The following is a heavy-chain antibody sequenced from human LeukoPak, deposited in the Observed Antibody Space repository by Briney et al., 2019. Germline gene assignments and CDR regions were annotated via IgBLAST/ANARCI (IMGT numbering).Heavy chain of an antibody. D-gene: IGHD1-1*01. CDR3: ARESRSPGYYYYMDV. J-gene: IGHJ6*03. CDR1: GGSISSSSYY. V-gene: IGHV4-39*07. CDR2: IYYSGST. Sequence: PSETLSLTCTVSGGSISSSSYYWGWIRQPPGKGLEWIGSIYYSGSTYYNPSLKSRVTISVGTSKNQFSLKLSSVTAADTAAYYCARESRSPGYYYYMDVWGKGTTVTISS.